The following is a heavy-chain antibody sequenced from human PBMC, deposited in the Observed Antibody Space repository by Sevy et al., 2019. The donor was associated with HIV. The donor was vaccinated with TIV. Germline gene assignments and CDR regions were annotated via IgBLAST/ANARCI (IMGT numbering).Heavy chain of an antibody. CDR2: ISGISTYT. D-gene: IGHD6-19*01. V-gene: IGHV3-11*06. Sequence: GGSLRLSCAASVFTFSDYYMSWIRQSPGKGLEWVSLISGISTYTNYADSMKGRFTISRDNAKNSLYLQMNSLRAEDTAVYYCARRSSGWDYFDYWGQGTLVTVSS. CDR1: VFTFSDYY. J-gene: IGHJ4*02. CDR3: ARRSSGWDYFDY.